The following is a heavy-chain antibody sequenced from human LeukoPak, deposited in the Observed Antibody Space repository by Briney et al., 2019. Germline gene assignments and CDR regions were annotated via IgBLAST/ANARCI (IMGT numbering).Heavy chain of an antibody. CDR3: ARDGYTASYYSLDY. Sequence: SETLSLTCSVSGGSIRSYYWSWIRQPAGKGLESIGRIYSSGTTNYNPSLKSRVTMSADMSTNQFSLRLSSVTAADTAIYYCARDGYTASYYSLDYWGQGILVTVSS. J-gene: IGHJ4*02. CDR1: GGSIRSYY. D-gene: IGHD1-26*01. CDR2: IYSSGTT. V-gene: IGHV4-4*07.